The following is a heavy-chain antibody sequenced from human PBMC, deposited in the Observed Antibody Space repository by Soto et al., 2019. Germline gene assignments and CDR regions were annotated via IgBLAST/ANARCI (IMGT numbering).Heavy chain of an antibody. D-gene: IGHD2-2*01. Sequence: GGSLRLSCAASGFTFSSYAMHWVRQAPGKGLEWVAVISYDGSNKYYADSVKGRFTISRDNSKNTLYLQMNSLRAEDTAVYYCASYLYQLLFLYVMAVCGQGTTVTVSS. CDR3: ASYLYQLLFLYVMAV. J-gene: IGHJ6*02. CDR1: GFTFSSYA. V-gene: IGHV3-30-3*01. CDR2: ISYDGSNK.